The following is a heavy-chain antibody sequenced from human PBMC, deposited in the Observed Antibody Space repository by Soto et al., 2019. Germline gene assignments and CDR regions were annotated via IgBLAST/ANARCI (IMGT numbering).Heavy chain of an antibody. CDR3: AKDSRTVTTYYFDY. CDR1: VFTFSSYA. J-gene: IGHJ4*02. D-gene: IGHD4-17*01. Sequence: GGALRPSCADSVFTFSSYAMSWFRQAPGKVLEWVSAISGSGGSTYYADSVKVRFTISRDNSKNTLYLQMNSLRAEDTAVYYCAKDSRTVTTYYFDYWGQGTLVTV. CDR2: ISGSGGST. V-gene: IGHV3-23*01.